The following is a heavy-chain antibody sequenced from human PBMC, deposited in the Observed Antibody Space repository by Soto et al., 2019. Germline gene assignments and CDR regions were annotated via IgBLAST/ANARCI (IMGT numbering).Heavy chain of an antibody. D-gene: IGHD6-19*01. V-gene: IGHV3-23*01. CDR3: AKDRGGFTSGWEFFDF. CDR1: GVAFSFYS. Sequence: EVALLESGGGLVQPGGSLRLSCEVSGVAFSFYSMSWVRQAPGKGLEWVASISGNGATTYYAASGKGQFTFSRDNSKNTVHLQMNSLRGEDTAVYYCAKDRGGFTSGWEFFDFWGQGTLVTVSS. CDR2: ISGNGATT. J-gene: IGHJ4*02.